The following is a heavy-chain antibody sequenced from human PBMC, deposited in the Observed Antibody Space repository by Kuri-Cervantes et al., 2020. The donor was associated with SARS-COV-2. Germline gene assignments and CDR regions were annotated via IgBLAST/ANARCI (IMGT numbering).Heavy chain of an antibody. V-gene: IGHV3-30*02. D-gene: IGHD6-13*01. J-gene: IGHJ4*02. Sequence: GESLKISCAASAFTFSSHWMSWVRQAPGKGLEWVAFIRYDGSNKYYADSVKGRFTISRDNSKNTLYLQMNSLRAEDTAVYYCAKAPGIYSSSWYELDYWGQGTLVTVSS. CDR1: AFTFSSHW. CDR2: IRYDGSNK. CDR3: AKAPGIYSSSWYELDY.